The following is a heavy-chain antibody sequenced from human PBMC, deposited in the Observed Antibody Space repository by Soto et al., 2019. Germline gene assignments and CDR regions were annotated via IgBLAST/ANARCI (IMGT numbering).Heavy chain of an antibody. Sequence: QVQLVQSGAEVKKPGASVKVSCKASGYTFTSYYMHWVRQAPGQGLEWMGIINPSGGSTSYAQKFQGRVTMTRDTSTSTVYMELSSLRSEDTAVYYCATRSYYGSGSMGGMGIDYWGQGTLVTVSS. CDR3: ATRSYYGSGSMGGMGIDY. CDR2: INPSGGST. V-gene: IGHV1-46*01. D-gene: IGHD3-10*01. J-gene: IGHJ4*02. CDR1: GYTFTSYY.